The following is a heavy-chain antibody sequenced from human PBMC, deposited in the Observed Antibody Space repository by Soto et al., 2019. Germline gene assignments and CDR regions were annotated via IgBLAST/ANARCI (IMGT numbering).Heavy chain of an antibody. Sequence: SETLSLTCSVSGASIRSGGFYWSWLRQSPGKGLEWIGHIYYTGSTFVSPSLKGRLTISLDTSKNQFSLDLSSVTAADTAMYYCARIEMASIRWGRGTLVTVSS. J-gene: IGHJ4*02. D-gene: IGHD5-12*01. CDR2: IYYTGST. CDR3: ARIEMASIR. CDR1: GASIRSGGFY. V-gene: IGHV4-31*03.